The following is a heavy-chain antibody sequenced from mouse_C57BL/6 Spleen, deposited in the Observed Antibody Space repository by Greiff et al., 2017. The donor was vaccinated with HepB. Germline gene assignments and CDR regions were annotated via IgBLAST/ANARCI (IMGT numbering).Heavy chain of an antibody. J-gene: IGHJ4*01. CDR3: ARDGYYGSSYHYYAMDY. CDR2: IYPGDGDT. CDR1: GYAFSSSW. D-gene: IGHD1-1*01. V-gene: IGHV1-82*01. Sequence: VQLQQSGPELVKPGASVKVSCKASGYAFSSSWMNWVKQRPGKGLEWIGRIYPGDGDTNYNGKFKGKATLTADKSSSTAYMQLSSLTSEDSAVYFCARDGYYGSSYHYYAMDYWGQGTSVTVSS.